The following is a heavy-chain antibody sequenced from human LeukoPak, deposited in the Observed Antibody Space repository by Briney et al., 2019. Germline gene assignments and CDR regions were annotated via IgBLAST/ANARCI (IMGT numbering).Heavy chain of an antibody. J-gene: IGHJ4*02. CDR3: ARDRWGSAPFDY. CDR2: ISGSGGST. V-gene: IGHV3-23*01. CDR1: GFTFNNYA. D-gene: IGHD3-16*01. Sequence: GGSLRLSCAASGFTFNNYAMSWVRQAPGKGLEWDSVISGSGGSTYYADSVKGRFTISRDNSKNTLYLQMNSLRAEDTAVYYCARDRWGSAPFDYWGQGTLVTVSS.